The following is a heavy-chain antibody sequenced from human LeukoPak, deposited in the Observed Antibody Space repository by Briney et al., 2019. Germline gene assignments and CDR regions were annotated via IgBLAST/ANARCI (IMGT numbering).Heavy chain of an antibody. D-gene: IGHD2-15*01. J-gene: IGHJ5*02. CDR3: AREKDSFFDP. V-gene: IGHV4-30-2*01. CDR1: GGSISSGGYS. Sequence: SQTLSLTCAVSGGSISSGGYSWSWIRQPPGKGLEWIGYSYHSGSTYYNPSLKSRVTISVDRSKNQFSLKLSSVTAADTAVYYCAREKDSFFDPWGQGPLATVSS. CDR2: SYHSGST.